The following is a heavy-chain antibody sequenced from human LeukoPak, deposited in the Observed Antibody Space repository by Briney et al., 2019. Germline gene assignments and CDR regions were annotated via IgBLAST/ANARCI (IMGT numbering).Heavy chain of an antibody. CDR2: ISSSGSTI. CDR1: GFTFSSYE. V-gene: IGHV3-48*03. CDR3: ARDDILTGYPTPFDY. J-gene: IGHJ4*02. Sequence: GGSLRLSCAASGFTFSSYEMNWVRQAPGKGLEWVSYISSSGSTIYYADSVKGRFTISRDNAKNSLYLQMNSLRAEDTAVYYCARDDILTGYPTPFDYWGQGTLVTISS. D-gene: IGHD3-9*01.